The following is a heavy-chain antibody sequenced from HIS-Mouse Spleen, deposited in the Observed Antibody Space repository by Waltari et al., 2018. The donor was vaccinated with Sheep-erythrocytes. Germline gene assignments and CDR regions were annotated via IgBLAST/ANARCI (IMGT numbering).Heavy chain of an antibody. CDR3: ARGGRRTGFDY. CDR2: INHSGST. CDR1: GGSFSGYY. Sequence: QVQLQQWGAGLLKPSETLSLTCAVYGGSFSGYYWSWIRQPPGKGLEWIGEINHSGSTNYNPSLKSRVTISVDTSKNPFSLKLSSVTAADTAVYYCARGGRRTGFDYWGQGTLVTVSS. D-gene: IGHD3-9*01. V-gene: IGHV4-34*01. J-gene: IGHJ4*02.